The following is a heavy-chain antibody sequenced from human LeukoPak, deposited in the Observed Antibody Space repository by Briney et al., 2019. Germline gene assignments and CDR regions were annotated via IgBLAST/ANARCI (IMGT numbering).Heavy chain of an antibody. V-gene: IGHV3-21*01. D-gene: IGHD3-22*01. J-gene: IGHJ4*02. CDR1: GFTFSSYS. CDR3: ARGPQYYDSSGSWEYFDY. Sequence: PGGSLRLSCAASGFTFSSYSMNWVRQAPGKGLEWVSSISSSSSYIYYADSVKGRFTISRDNAKNSLYLQMNSLRAEDTAVYYCARGPQYYDSSGSWEYFDYWGQGTLVTVSS. CDR2: ISSSSSYI.